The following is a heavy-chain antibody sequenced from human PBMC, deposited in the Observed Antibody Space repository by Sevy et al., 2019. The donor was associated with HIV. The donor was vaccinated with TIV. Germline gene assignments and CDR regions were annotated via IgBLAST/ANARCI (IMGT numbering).Heavy chain of an antibody. V-gene: IGHV3-53*01. D-gene: IGHD2-15*01. CDR3: ARGNCSGGSCYRYYYYYYMDV. CDR1: GFTVSSNY. J-gene: IGHJ6*03. Sequence: GGSLRLSCAASGFTVSSNYMSWVRQAPGKGLEWVSLIYSGGTTYYAASVKGRFTISRDNSKNTLYLQMNSLRAEDTAVYYCARGNCSGGSCYRYYYYYYMDVWGTGTTVTVSS. CDR2: IYSGGTT.